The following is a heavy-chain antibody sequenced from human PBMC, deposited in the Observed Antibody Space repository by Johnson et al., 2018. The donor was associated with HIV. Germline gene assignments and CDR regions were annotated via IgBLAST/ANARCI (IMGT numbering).Heavy chain of an antibody. D-gene: IGHD3-16*01. J-gene: IGHJ3*01. CDR1: GFTFEDYG. Sequence: MQLVESGGGVIRPGGSLRLSCASSGFTFEDYGMSWVRQVPGKGLEWVSGINWSGCSTGYADSVKGRFTVSRDNAKNSLFLQMDSLRGEDTALYYCARGQAGEGSTAGAFDVWGQGTMVTVSS. V-gene: IGHV3-20*04. CDR2: INWSGCST. CDR3: ARGQAGEGSTAGAFDV.